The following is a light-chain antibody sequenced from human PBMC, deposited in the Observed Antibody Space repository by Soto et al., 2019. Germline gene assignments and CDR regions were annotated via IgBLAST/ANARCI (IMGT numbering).Light chain of an antibody. J-gene: IGKJ1*01. CDR2: EAS. CDR3: QQYSSYPWT. V-gene: IGKV1-5*03. Sequence: DSEMAQSPSTLSSSVGERVTIACRASQSISSWLAWYQQRPGKAPKLLIYEASIFERGVPSRFSGSGSATQFTLTISSLPPDDFATYYCQQYSSYPWTFSQGTKVDIK. CDR1: QSISSW.